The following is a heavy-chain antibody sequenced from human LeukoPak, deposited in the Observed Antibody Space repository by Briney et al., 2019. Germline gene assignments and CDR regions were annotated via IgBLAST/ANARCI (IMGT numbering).Heavy chain of an antibody. Sequence: PSETLSLTCAVYVGSFSGYYWSGIRQPPGKGLEWIGEINHSGSTNYNPSLKSRVTISVDTSKNQFSLKLSSVTAADTAVYYCARGPTDCSSTSCPPYYYMDVWGKGTTVTVSS. CDR1: VGSFSGYY. D-gene: IGHD2-2*01. CDR2: INHSGST. V-gene: IGHV4-34*01. CDR3: ARGPTDCSSTSCPPYYYMDV. J-gene: IGHJ6*03.